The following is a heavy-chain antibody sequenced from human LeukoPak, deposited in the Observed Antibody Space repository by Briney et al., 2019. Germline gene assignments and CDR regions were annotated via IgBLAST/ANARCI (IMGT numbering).Heavy chain of an antibody. D-gene: IGHD3-10*01. CDR3: ARDRYYIFDY. V-gene: IGHV3-74*01. Sequence: GGSLRLSCAASGFTFSSTWMNWVRQGPGKGLEWVSRITSDGSSTIYADSVKGRFTISRDSAKSTVYLQMNSLRAEDTAVYFCARDRYYIFDYWGQGAPVTVSS. J-gene: IGHJ4*02. CDR1: GFTFSSTW. CDR2: ITSDGSST.